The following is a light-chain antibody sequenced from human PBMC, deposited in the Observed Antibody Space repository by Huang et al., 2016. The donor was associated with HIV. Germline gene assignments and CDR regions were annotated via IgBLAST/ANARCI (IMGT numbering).Light chain of an antibody. J-gene: IGKJ2*02. CDR1: QNVSSSY. CDR3: QQYGSSPPCT. CDR2: GAS. V-gene: IGKV3-20*01. Sequence: EIVLTQSPGTLSLSPGERVTLSCRASQNVSSSYLTWYQQKPGQAPRLLIYGASSRATVIPDRFSGSGSGTDFTLTISRLEPEDFAVYYCQQYGSSPPCTFGQGSKLEIK.